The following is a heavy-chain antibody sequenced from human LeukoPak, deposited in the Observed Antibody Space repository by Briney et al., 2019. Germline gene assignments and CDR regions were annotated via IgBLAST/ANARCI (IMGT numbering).Heavy chain of an antibody. J-gene: IGHJ4*02. CDR1: GDSISSSNSY. CDR2: LYYSGSS. CDR3: ARSPPVMITFGGVIDYYFDY. D-gene: IGHD3-16*01. V-gene: IGHV4-39*07. Sequence: SETLSLTCTVSGDSISSSNSYRGWIRQPPGKGLEWIGSLYYSGSSYYNPSLKSRVTISADTSKNQFSLKLSSVTAADTAVYYCARSPPVMITFGGVIDYYFDYWGQGTLVTVSS.